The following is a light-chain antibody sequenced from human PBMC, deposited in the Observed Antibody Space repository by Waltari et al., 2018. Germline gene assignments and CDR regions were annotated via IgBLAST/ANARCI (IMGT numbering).Light chain of an antibody. Sequence: QSVLTQPPSVSGAPGQRVTISCSGSSSNIGAGNDVHWYPQLPGKAPKLLIYGNTNRPSGVPDRFSGSKSGTSASLAITGLQADDEADYYCQSYDNSLSGYVFGTGTKVTVL. CDR1: SSNIGAGND. J-gene: IGLJ1*01. V-gene: IGLV1-40*01. CDR2: GNT. CDR3: QSYDNSLSGYV.